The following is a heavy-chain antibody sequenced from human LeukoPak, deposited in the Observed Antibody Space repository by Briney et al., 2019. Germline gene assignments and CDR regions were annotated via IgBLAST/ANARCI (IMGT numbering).Heavy chain of an antibody. D-gene: IGHD2/OR15-2a*01. V-gene: IGHV3-30*18. Sequence: GGSLRLSCAASGFTFSSYGMHWVRQAPGKGLEWVAVISYDGSNKYYADSVKGRFTISRDNSKNTLYLQMNSLRAEDTAVYYCAKVPYVDTLWFDIWGQGTMVTVSS. CDR1: GFTFSSYG. CDR3: AKVPYVDTLWFDI. J-gene: IGHJ3*02. CDR2: ISYDGSNK.